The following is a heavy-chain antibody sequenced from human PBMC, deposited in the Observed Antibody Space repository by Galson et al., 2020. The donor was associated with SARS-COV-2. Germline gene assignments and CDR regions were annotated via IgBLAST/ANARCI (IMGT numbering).Heavy chain of an antibody. D-gene: IGHD1-7*01. CDR1: GFTFTTSA. V-gene: IGHV1-58*02. CDR3: AANRRANWNYGAYYYYGRDV. Sequence: SVKVSCKASGFTFTTSAMQWVRQARGQRPEWIGWIVVVTDKTEYAQKFQERVTITRDMSTSTAYMELSSLRSEDTAVYYCAANRRANWNYGAYYYYGRDVWGQGTTVTVSS. CDR2: IVVVTDKT. J-gene: IGHJ6*02.